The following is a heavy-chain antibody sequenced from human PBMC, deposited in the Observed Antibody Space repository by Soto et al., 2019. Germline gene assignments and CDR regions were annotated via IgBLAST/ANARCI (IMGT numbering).Heavy chain of an antibody. CDR2: ISYDGSNK. D-gene: IGHD5-18*01. J-gene: IGHJ3*02. CDR1: GFTFSSYG. CDR3: AKGSVKGTGIGYSYGSDAFDI. V-gene: IGHV3-30*18. Sequence: QVQLVESGGGVVQPGRSLRLSCAASGFTFSSYGMHWVRQAPGKGLEWVAVISYDGSNKYYADSVKGRFTISRDNSKNTLYLQMNSLRAEDTAVYYCAKGSVKGTGIGYSYGSDAFDIWGQGTMVTVSS.